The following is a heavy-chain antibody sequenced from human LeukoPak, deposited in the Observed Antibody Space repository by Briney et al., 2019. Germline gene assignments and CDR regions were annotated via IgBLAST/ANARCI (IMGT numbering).Heavy chain of an antibody. V-gene: IGHV4-34*01. CDR3: ARGRTYYYGSGSAYYYYYYMDV. D-gene: IGHD3-10*01. CDR2: INHSGST. CDR1: GGSFSGYY. J-gene: IGHJ6*03. Sequence: SETLSLTCAVYGGSFSGYYWSWIRQPPGKGLEWIGEINHSGSTNYNPSLKSRVTISVDTSKNQFSLKLSSVTAADTAVYYCARGRTYYYGSGSAYYYYYYMDVWGKGTTVTISS.